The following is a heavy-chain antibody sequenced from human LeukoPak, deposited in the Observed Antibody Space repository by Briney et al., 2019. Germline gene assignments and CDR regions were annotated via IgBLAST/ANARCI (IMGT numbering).Heavy chain of an antibody. J-gene: IGHJ4*02. CDR2: INSDGSST. D-gene: IGHD3-9*01. Sequence: GGSLRLSCAASGCTFSSYWMHWVRQAPGKGLVWVSRINSDGSSTSYADSVKGRFTISRDNAKNTLYLQMNSLRAEDTAVYYCAREEDILTGYYLVWGQGTLVTVSS. CDR3: AREEDILTGYYLV. CDR1: GCTFSSYW. V-gene: IGHV3-74*01.